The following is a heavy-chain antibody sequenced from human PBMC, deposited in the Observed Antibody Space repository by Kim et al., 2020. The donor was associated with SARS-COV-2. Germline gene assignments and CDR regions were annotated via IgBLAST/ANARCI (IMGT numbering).Heavy chain of an antibody. V-gene: IGHV3-48*04. CDR1: GFTFSSYS. Sequence: GGSLRLSFAASGFTFSSYSMNWVRQAPGKGLEWVSYISSSSSTIYYADSVKGRFTISRDNAKNSLYLQMNSLRAEDTAVYYCASQEDRYCSSTSCYEYYYYGMDVWGQGTTVTVSS. J-gene: IGHJ6*02. CDR3: ASQEDRYCSSTSCYEYYYYGMDV. CDR2: ISSSSSTI. D-gene: IGHD2-2*01.